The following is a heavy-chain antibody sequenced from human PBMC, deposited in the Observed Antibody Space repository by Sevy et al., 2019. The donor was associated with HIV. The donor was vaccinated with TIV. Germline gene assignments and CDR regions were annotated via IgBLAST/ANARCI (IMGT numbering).Heavy chain of an antibody. V-gene: IGHV3-53*01. D-gene: IGHD1-26*01. J-gene: IGHJ4*02. CDR1: GFTFSAYD. CDR3: ARAGTGSYRAYFDY. Sequence: GGSLRLSCAASGFTFSAYDMHWVRQAPGKGLEWVSILYSGGSTYYAASVKGRFAVSRDNSKNTLYLQMNSLRAEDTAVYYCARAGTGSYRAYFDYWGQGTLVTVSS. CDR2: LYSGGST.